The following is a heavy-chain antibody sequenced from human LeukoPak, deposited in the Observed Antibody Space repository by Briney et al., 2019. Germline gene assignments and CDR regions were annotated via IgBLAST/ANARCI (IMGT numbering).Heavy chain of an antibody. CDR1: GGSFSGYY. CDR3: ARGGPRLDTAMVTDGAFDI. Sequence: PSETLSLTCAVYGGSFSGYYWSWIRQPPGKGLEWIGEINHSGSTNYNPSLKSRVTISVDTSKNQFSLKLSSVTAADTAVYYCARGGPRLDTAMVTDGAFDIWGQGTMVTVSS. CDR2: INHSGST. V-gene: IGHV4-34*01. D-gene: IGHD5-18*01. J-gene: IGHJ3*02.